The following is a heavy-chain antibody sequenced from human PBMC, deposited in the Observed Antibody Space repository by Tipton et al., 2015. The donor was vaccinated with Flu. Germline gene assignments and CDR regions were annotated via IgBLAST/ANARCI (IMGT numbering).Heavy chain of an antibody. D-gene: IGHD3-16*01. CDR3: ARVTQGAYFDY. CDR2: IYYSGST. J-gene: IGHJ4*02. Sequence: TLSLTCTVSGGSISSYYWSWIRQPPGKGMEWIGYIYYSGSTNNNPSLTSRVTISVDTSKNQFSLKLSSVTAADTDVYYCARVTQGAYFDYWGQGALVAVSS. V-gene: IGHV4-59*01. CDR1: GGSISSYY.